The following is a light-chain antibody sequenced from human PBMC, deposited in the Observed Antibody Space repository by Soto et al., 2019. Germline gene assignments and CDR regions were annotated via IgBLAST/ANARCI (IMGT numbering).Light chain of an antibody. Sequence: QSVLTQPASVSGSPGQSITISCTGSSSDFGGYNYVSWFQQHPGKAPKLIIHEVNQRPSGVPDRFSGSKSGNTASLTVSGLQAEDEGTYYCSSYGGYNNVVFGTGTKLTVL. J-gene: IGLJ1*01. CDR3: SSYGGYNNVV. CDR1: SSDFGGYNY. CDR2: EVN. V-gene: IGLV2-8*01.